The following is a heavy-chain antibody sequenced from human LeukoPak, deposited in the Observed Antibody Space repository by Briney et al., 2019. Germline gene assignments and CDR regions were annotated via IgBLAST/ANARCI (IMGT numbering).Heavy chain of an antibody. CDR1: GFTFSTYA. CDR3: TKLRGSSDYYGTFDY. D-gene: IGHD3-22*01. J-gene: IGHJ4*02. Sequence: GGSLRLSCAASGFTFSTYAMTWVRQAPGKGLEWVSTINSGGSTYYADSVNGRFTISRDNSKNTLYLQMSRLRAEDTAVYYCTKLRGSSDYYGTFDYWGQGTLVTVSS. CDR2: INSGGST. V-gene: IGHV3-23*01.